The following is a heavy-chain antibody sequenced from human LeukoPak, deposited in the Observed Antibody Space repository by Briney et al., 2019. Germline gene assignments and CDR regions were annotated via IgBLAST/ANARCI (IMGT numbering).Heavy chain of an antibody. CDR3: ARVRGDIEMATMEFDY. J-gene: IGHJ4*02. CDR1: GYTFTSYY. CDR2: INPSGGST. Sequence: ASVKVPCKASGYTFTSYYMHWVRQAPGQGLEWMGIINPSGGSTSYAQKFQGRVTMTRDTSTSTVYMELSSLRSEDTAVYYCARVRGDIEMATMEFDYWGQGTLVTVSS. D-gene: IGHD5-24*01. V-gene: IGHV1-46*01.